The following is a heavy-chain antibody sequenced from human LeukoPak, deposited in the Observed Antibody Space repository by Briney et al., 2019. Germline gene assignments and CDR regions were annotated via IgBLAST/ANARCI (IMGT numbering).Heavy chain of an antibody. V-gene: IGHV3-23*01. CDR2: ISGSGGST. CDR3: AKALTGTTPLDH. D-gene: IGHD1-20*01. Sequence: GGSLRLSCAASGFTFNSYAMSWVRQAPGKGLEWVSAISGSGGSTYYADSVKGRFTISRDNSKNMLYLQMNSLRAEDTAVFYCAKALTGTTPLDHWGQGTLVTVSS. CDR1: GFTFNSYA. J-gene: IGHJ4*02.